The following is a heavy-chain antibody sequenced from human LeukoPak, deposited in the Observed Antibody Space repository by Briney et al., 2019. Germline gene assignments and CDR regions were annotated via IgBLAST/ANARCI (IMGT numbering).Heavy chain of an antibody. V-gene: IGHV1-8*03. CDR1: GGTFSSYA. CDR2: MNPNSGNT. D-gene: IGHD6-13*01. J-gene: IGHJ6*03. Sequence: ASVKVSCKASGGTFSSYAISWVRQATGQGLEWMGWMNPNSGNTGYAQKFQGRVTITRNTSISTAYMELSSLRSEDTAVYYCARVNSSSWYGYYYYMDVWGKGTTVTVSS. CDR3: ARVNSSSWYGYYYYMDV.